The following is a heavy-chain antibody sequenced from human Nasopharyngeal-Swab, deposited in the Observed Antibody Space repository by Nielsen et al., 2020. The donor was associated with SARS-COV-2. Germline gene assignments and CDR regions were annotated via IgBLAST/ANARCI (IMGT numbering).Heavy chain of an antibody. CDR2: IKSKTDGGTT. CDR3: TTAITIFGVVIPGGY. J-gene: IGHJ4*02. V-gene: IGHV3-15*01. Sequence: VRQMPGTGLEWVGRIKSKTDGGTTDYAAPVKGRFTISRDDSKNTLYLQMNSLKTEDTAVYYCTTAITIFGVVIPGGYWGQGTLVTVSS. D-gene: IGHD3-3*01.